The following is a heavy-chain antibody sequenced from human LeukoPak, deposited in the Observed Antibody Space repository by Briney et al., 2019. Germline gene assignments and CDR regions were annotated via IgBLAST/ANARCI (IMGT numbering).Heavy chain of an antibody. Sequence: GGSLRLSCAASGFTFSSYSMNWVRQAPGKGLEWVSSISSSSSYIYYADSVKGRFTISRDNAKNSLYLQMNSLRAEDTAVYYCAILPHLARVDYWGQGTLVTVSS. D-gene: IGHD2/OR15-2a*01. V-gene: IGHV3-21*01. CDR1: GFTFSSYS. CDR2: ISSSSSYI. J-gene: IGHJ4*02. CDR3: AILPHLARVDY.